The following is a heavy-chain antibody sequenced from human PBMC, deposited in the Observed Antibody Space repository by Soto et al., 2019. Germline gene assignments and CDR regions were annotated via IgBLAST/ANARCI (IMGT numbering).Heavy chain of an antibody. CDR2: IIPIFGTA. Sequence: QVQLVQSGAEVKKLGSSVKVSCKASGGTFSSYAISWVRQAPGQGLEWMGGIIPIFGTANYAQKFQGRVTITADESTSTAYMELSSLRSEDTAVYYCARDRALRPHRWGRMDVWGQGTTVTVSS. D-gene: IGHD3-16*01. J-gene: IGHJ6*02. CDR1: GGTFSSYA. CDR3: ARDRALRPHRWGRMDV. V-gene: IGHV1-69*01.